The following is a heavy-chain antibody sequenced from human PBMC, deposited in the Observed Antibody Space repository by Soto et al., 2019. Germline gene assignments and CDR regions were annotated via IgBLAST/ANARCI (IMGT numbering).Heavy chain of an antibody. CDR1: GYTFTNYD. J-gene: IGHJ6*02. CDR3: ATDYGSGTTSLYGMDV. Sequence: QVQLVQPGAEVKKPGASVKVSCKASGYTFTNYDINWVRQATGQGLEWMGWMNPNSGNTGYAQKFHGRVTMTTNTSISTAYMELSSLRSEDTAVYYCATDYGSGTTSLYGMDVWGQGTTVTVSS. V-gene: IGHV1-8*01. CDR2: MNPNSGNT. D-gene: IGHD3-10*01.